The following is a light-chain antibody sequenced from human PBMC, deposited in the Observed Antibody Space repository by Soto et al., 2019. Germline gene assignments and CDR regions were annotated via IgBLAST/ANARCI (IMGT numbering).Light chain of an antibody. J-gene: IGKJ2*01. CDR2: GAS. CDR1: QSVSNTY. CDR3: QHYDTSPPTYT. V-gene: IGKV3-20*01. Sequence: VLTQSPGTLSLSPGERATLSCRASQSVSNTYLAWYQQKPGQAPRLLIYGASTRATDIPDRFSGSGSGTDFTLTISRLEPEDFAVYYCQHYDTSPPTYTFGQGTKLEIQ.